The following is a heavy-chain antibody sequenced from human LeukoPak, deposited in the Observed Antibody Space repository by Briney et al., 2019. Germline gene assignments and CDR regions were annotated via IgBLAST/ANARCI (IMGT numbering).Heavy chain of an antibody. CDR1: GGSISSGDYY. Sequence: SETLSLTCTVSGGSISSGDYYWSWIRQPPGKGLEWIGYIYYSGSTYYNPSLKSRVTISVDTSKNQFSLKLSSVTAADTAVYYYARGYDYVWGSYRWMPRTKPAYFDCWGQGTLVTVSS. V-gene: IGHV4-30-4*01. D-gene: IGHD3-16*02. CDR2: IYYSGST. J-gene: IGHJ4*02. CDR3: ARGYDYVWGSYRWMPRTKPAYFDC.